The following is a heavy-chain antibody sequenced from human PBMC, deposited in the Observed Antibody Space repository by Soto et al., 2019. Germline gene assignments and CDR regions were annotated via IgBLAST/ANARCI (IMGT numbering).Heavy chain of an antibody. Sequence: QVQLQQWGAGLLKPSETLSLTCAVYGGSFSGYYWSWIRQPPGKGLEWIGEINHSGSTNYNPSLKRRVTISVDTSKNQFSLKLSSVTDADTAVYYCARGRYFDWLWYYYYMDVWGKGTTVTVSS. J-gene: IGHJ6*03. V-gene: IGHV4-34*01. CDR3: ARGRYFDWLWYYYYMDV. D-gene: IGHD3-9*01. CDR1: GGSFSGYY. CDR2: INHSGST.